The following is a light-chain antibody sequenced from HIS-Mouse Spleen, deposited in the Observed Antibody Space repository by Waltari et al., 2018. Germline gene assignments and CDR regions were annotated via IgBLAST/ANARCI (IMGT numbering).Light chain of an antibody. CDR2: DDR. J-gene: IGLJ3*02. Sequence: SYVLTQPPSVSVAPGQTARITCGGNNIGSKSVHWYQQKPGQAPVLVVYDDRDRPSGMPERFAGSTSGNTATLTVSRVEAGDEADYYCQVWDSSSDHPVFGGGTKLSVL. V-gene: IGLV3-21*02. CDR3: QVWDSSSDHPV. CDR1: NIGSKS.